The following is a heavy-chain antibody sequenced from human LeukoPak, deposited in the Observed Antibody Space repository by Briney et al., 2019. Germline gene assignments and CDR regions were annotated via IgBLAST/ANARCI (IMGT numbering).Heavy chain of an antibody. J-gene: IGHJ5*02. CDR2: ISPNSGGT. CDR3: ARGGYSNAGWFDP. Sequence: EASVKVSCKASGYTFTGYYMHWVRQAPGQGLEWMGWISPNSGGTNYAQKFQGRVTMTRDTSISTAYMELSRLRSDDTAVYYCARGGYSNAGWFDPWGQGTLVTVSS. V-gene: IGHV1-2*02. D-gene: IGHD2-2*03. CDR1: GYTFTGYY.